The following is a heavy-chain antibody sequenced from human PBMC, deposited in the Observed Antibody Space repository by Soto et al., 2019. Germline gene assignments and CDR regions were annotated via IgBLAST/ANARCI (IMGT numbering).Heavy chain of an antibody. CDR3: AKRHTTVATPANYFDY. CDR2: FVGSTGST. CDR1: GFTFSSYT. J-gene: IGHJ4*02. Sequence: EVPLLESGGDLVQPGGSLRLSCAASGFTFSSYTMNWVRQAPGKGLEGVSTFVGSTGSTFYADSVKGRFTISRDDSKNTLYLQMNSLRAEDTAVYYCAKRHTTVATPANYFDYWGQGTLVTVSS. D-gene: IGHD1-1*01. V-gene: IGHV3-23*01.